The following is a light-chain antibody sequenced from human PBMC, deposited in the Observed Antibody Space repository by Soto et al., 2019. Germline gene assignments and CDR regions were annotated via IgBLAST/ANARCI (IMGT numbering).Light chain of an antibody. CDR2: GAS. CDR3: QQYNNWPWT. J-gene: IGKJ1*01. Sequence: EIVMTQSPATLSVSPGERATLSCRASQSVSSNLAWYQQNPDQAPRLLTYGASTRATGVPARFSGSGSGTEFTLTISSLQSEDFAVYYWQQYNNWPWTYGQGTKVEIK. V-gene: IGKV3-15*01. CDR1: QSVSSN.